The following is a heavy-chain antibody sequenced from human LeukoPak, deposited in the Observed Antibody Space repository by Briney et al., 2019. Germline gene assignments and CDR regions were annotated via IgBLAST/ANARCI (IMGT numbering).Heavy chain of an antibody. Sequence: ASVKVSRQASGYTFTCYYTHWVRQAPGQGLEWMGWINPNSGGTNYAQKFQGRVTMTRDTSISTAYMELSRLRSDDTAVYYCARGAMVVVVAASGFDYWGQGTLVTVSS. CDR1: GYTFTCYY. CDR2: INPNSGGT. V-gene: IGHV1-2*02. D-gene: IGHD2-15*01. CDR3: ARGAMVVVVAASGFDY. J-gene: IGHJ4*02.